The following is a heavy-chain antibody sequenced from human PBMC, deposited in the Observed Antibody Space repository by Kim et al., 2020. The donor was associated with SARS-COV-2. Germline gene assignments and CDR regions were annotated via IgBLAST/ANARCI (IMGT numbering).Heavy chain of an antibody. D-gene: IGHD3-10*01. Sequence: SETLSLTCTVSGGSISSYYWSWIRQPPGKGLEWIGYIYYSGSTNYNPSLKSRVTISVDTSKNQFSLKLSSVTAADTAVYYCARERVTMVRGAAYYYYYYGMDVWGQGTTVTVSS. CDR3: ARERVTMVRGAAYYYYYYGMDV. V-gene: IGHV4-59*13. CDR1: GGSISSYY. J-gene: IGHJ6*02. CDR2: IYYSGST.